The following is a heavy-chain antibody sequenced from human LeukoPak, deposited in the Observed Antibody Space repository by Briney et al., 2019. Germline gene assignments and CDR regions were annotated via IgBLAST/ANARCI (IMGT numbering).Heavy chain of an antibody. J-gene: IGHJ4*02. CDR2: IRYDGSNK. D-gene: IGHD6-13*01. CDR1: GFTFSSYG. CDR3: AKRSWLAAAGTFDY. Sequence: GGSLRLSCAASGFTFSSYGMHWVRQAPGKGLEWVAFIRYDGSNKYYADSVKGRFTISRDNSKNTLYLQMNSLRAEDTAVYYCAKRSWLAAAGTFDYWGQGTLVTVS. V-gene: IGHV3-30*02.